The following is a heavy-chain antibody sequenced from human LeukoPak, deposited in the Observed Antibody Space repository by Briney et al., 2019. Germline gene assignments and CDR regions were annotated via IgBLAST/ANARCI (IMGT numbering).Heavy chain of an antibody. CDR2: IYYSGST. J-gene: IGHJ4*02. CDR3: ARQPTSMVRGVTRHY. V-gene: IGHV4-39*01. Sequence: PSETLSLTCTVSGVSISSSSYYWGWIRQPPGKGLEWIGSIYYSGSTYYNPSLKSRVTISVDTSKNQFSLKLSSVTAADTAVYYCARQPTSMVRGVTRHYWGQGTLVTVSS. D-gene: IGHD3-10*01. CDR1: GVSISSSSYY.